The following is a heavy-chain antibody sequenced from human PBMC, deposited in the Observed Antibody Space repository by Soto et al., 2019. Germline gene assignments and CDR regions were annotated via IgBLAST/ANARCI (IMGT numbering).Heavy chain of an antibody. CDR3: TKDPRSYGSGSYYKPHYS. D-gene: IGHD3-10*01. V-gene: IGHV3-30*18. Sequence: GGSLRLSCAASGFTFSSYGMHWVRQAPGKGLEWVAVISYDGSNKYYADSVKGRFTISRDNSKNTLYLQMNSLRAEDTAVYYCTKDPRSYGSGSYYKPHYSWGKGTLVPVSS. CDR1: GFTFSSYG. J-gene: IGHJ4*02. CDR2: ISYDGSNK.